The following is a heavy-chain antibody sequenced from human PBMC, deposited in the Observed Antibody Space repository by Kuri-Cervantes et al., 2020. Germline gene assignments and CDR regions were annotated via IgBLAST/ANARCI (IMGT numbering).Heavy chain of an antibody. J-gene: IGHJ4*02. CDR3: ARTRIAVAGTSDY. D-gene: IGHD6-19*01. Sequence: GESLKISCAASGFTCSSYSMNWVRQAPGKGLEWVSSISSSSSHIYYADSVKGRFTISRDNAKNSLYLQMNSLRAEDTAVYYCARTRIAVAGTSDYWGQGTLVTVSS. CDR1: GFTCSSYS. V-gene: IGHV3-21*01. CDR2: ISSSSSHI.